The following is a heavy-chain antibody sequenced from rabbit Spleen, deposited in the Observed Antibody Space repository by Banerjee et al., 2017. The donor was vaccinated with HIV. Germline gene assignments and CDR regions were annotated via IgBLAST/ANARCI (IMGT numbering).Heavy chain of an antibody. Sequence: QSLEESGGDLVKPGASLTLTCTASGVSFSFSSYMCWVRQALGKGLECIACIYGGVIGSTYYATWAKGRFTISKTSSTTVTLQMTSLTAADTATYFCARDLAGVIGWNFGWWGPGTLVTVS. CDR3: ARDLAGVIGWNFGW. CDR2: IYGGVIGST. CDR1: GVSFSFSSY. V-gene: IGHV1S40*01. J-gene: IGHJ4*01. D-gene: IGHD4-1*01.